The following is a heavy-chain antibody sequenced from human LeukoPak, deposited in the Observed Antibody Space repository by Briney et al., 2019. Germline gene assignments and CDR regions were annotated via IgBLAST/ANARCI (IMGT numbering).Heavy chain of an antibody. Sequence: ASVKVSCKASGYTFTNYGITWMRQAPGQGLEWMGWINTYNGNTNYAQKLQGKVTITTDTSTSTAYMELRSLRSDDTAVFYCARDLVDGVGAPGAYWGQGALVTVSS. CDR1: GYTFTNYG. CDR2: INTYNGNT. V-gene: IGHV1-18*01. D-gene: IGHD1-26*01. J-gene: IGHJ4*02. CDR3: ARDLVDGVGAPGAY.